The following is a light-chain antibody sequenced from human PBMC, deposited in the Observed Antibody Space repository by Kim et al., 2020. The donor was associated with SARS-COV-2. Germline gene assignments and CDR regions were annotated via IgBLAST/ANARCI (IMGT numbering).Light chain of an antibody. CDR3: SSYAGSSDYV. Sequence: QSALTQPPSASGSPGQSVTISCTGTSSDVGNYNSVSWYQQHPGKAPKLMIYEVTKRPSGVPDRFSGSKSGNTASLTVSGLQAEDEAEYYCSSYAGSSDYVSGTGTKITVL. J-gene: IGLJ1*01. V-gene: IGLV2-8*01. CDR1: SSDVGNYNS. CDR2: EVT.